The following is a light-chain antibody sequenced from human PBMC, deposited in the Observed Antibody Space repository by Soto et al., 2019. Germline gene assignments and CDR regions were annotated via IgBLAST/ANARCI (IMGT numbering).Light chain of an antibody. CDR3: LQLKSYPIT. Sequence: DIQLTQSPSFLSASVGDRVTTTCRASQATRSYLAWYQQKPGKAPKLLIYAASTLQSGVPSRFSGSGSGTEFTLTISSLQPEDFAIYYCLQLKSYPITFGQGTRLEIK. CDR2: AAS. J-gene: IGKJ5*01. CDR1: QATRSY. V-gene: IGKV1-9*01.